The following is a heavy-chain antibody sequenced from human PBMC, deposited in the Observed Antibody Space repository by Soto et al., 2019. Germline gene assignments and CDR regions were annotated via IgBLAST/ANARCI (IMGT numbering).Heavy chain of an antibody. V-gene: IGHV1-2*02. J-gene: IGHJ5*01. CDR1: VYIFTGYH. D-gene: IGHD2-21*01. CDR2: IDPTTGDT. CDR3: AREKIALLQS. Sequence: RXSVKVSCKASVYIFTGYHRYWVRQVPGQGLEWMGWIDPTTGDTIYAQKFQGRVSMTRDTSVSTAYMELTRLRSDDTAVYYCAREKIALLQSWGQGTLVTVSS.